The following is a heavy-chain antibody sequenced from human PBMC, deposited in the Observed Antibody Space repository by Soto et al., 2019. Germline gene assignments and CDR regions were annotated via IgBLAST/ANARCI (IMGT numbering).Heavy chain of an antibody. J-gene: IGHJ5*02. D-gene: IGHD6-13*01. Sequence: PSETLSLTCAVYGGSFSGYYWSWIRQPPGKGLEWIGEINHSGSTNYNPSLKSRVTISVDTSKNQFSLKLSSVTAADTAVYYCAREVKMVAFGSSWYFGGWFDPWGQGTLVTVSS. CDR1: GGSFSGYY. CDR3: AREVKMVAFGSSWYFGGWFDP. CDR2: INHSGST. V-gene: IGHV4-34*01.